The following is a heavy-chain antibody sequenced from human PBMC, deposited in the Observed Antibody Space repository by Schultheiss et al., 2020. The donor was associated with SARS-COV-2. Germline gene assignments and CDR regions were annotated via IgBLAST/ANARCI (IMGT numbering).Heavy chain of an antibody. Sequence: GSLRLSCAASGFTFSNAWMSWVRQAPGKGLEWVGRIKSKTDGGTTDYAAPVKGRFTISRDDSKNTLYLQMNSLKTEDTAVYYCTTSGYSSPPPSKYWGQGTLVTVSS. CDR3: TTSGYSSPPPSKY. V-gene: IGHV3-15*01. J-gene: IGHJ4*02. D-gene: IGHD6-13*01. CDR1: GFTFSNAW. CDR2: IKSKTDGGTT.